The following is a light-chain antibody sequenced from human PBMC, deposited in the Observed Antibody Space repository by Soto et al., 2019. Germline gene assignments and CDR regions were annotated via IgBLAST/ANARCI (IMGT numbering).Light chain of an antibody. CDR3: RQLNSYVFA. V-gene: IGKV1-9*01. J-gene: IGKJ3*01. CDR2: AAS. CDR1: QDVSRY. Sequence: DIQLTQSPSFLSASVGDRVTITCRASQDVSRYLAWYQQKPGKAPNLLIYAASTLRSGVPSRFSGSGSETEFTLTISSLQPEDFATYYCRQLNSYVFAFGPWTKVDIK.